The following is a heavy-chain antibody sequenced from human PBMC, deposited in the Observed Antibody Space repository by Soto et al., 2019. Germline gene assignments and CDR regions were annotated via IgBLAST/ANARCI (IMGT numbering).Heavy chain of an antibody. CDR1: GGSISSGGYY. V-gene: IGHV4-31*03. CDR3: ARDPGANSNDWYFDL. J-gene: IGHJ2*01. D-gene: IGHD7-27*01. Sequence: QVQLQESGPGLVKPSQTLSLTCTVSGGSISSGGYYWNGIRQHTGKGLEWIGYIYYSGSTYYNPSLKSRVTISVDTSKNQFSLKLSSVTAADTAVYYCARDPGANSNDWYFDLWGRGTLVTVSS. CDR2: IYYSGST.